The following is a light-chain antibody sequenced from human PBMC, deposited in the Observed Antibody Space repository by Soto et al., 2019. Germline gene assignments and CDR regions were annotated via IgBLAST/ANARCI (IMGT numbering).Light chain of an antibody. CDR3: ENWDSNTHTV. CDR1: SGHSSYI. Sequence: QSVLTQSSSASASLGTSVKLTCTLSSGHSSYIIAWHQQQPGKAPRYLMKLEGSGSYNKGSGVPDRFSGSSSGADRYLTISNLQFEDEADYYCENWDSNTHTVFGGGTKVTVL. J-gene: IGLJ3*02. V-gene: IGLV4-60*02. CDR2: LEGSGSY.